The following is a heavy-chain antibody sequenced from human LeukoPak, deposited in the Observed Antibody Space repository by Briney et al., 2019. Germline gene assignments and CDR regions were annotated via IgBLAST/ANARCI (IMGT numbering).Heavy chain of an antibody. V-gene: IGHV1-2*02. CDR1: GYTFTGYS. D-gene: IGHD2-2*01. CDR3: ARRSTQVVQAATHYYYYYMDV. Sequence: GASVKVSCKASGYTFTGYSMHWVRQAPGKGLEWMGGFNPNGGGTIYAQKFQGRVTMTRDTSIGTAYMELSRLRSDDTAVYYCARRSTQVVQAATHYYYYYMDVWGKGTTVTVSS. CDR2: FNPNGGGT. J-gene: IGHJ6*03.